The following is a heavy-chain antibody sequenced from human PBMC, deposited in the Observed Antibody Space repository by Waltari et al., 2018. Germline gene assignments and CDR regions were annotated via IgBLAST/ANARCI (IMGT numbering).Heavy chain of an antibody. CDR2: VDNTGSP. J-gene: IGHJ4*02. Sequence: QVHLQESGPGLVKPSQTLSLTCSISDDSLNTGPFYFTWIPQSPGKGLEWIGYVDNTGSPSYNPSRRSRFSISDDTSRRHFSLKLMSVTAADTASYFCAISSSGGNYFDYWGRGTLVTVSS. CDR3: AISSSGGNYFDY. CDR1: DDSLNTGPFY. D-gene: IGHD6-6*01. V-gene: IGHV4-31*03.